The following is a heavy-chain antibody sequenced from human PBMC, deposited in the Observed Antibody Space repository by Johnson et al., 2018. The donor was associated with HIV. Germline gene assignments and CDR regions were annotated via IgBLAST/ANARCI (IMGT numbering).Heavy chain of an antibody. CDR3: AKDLFTEREDDVFDI. CDR1: GYCVSSNY. V-gene: IGHV3-66*01. D-gene: IGHD1-26*01. Sequence: EVQLVDSGGGLVQPGGSLRLSCAASGYCVSSNYMTWVRQAPGTGLECVSVISSCASTYYADSVKGRFTIARDNSKNTLYLQMNSLRAEDTAVYYCAKDLFTEREDDVFDIWGQGTMVTVSS. J-gene: IGHJ3*02. CDR2: ISSCAST.